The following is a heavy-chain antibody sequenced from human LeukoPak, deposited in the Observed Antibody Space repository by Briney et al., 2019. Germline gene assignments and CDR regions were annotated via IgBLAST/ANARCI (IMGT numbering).Heavy chain of an antibody. D-gene: IGHD6-19*01. CDR1: GYTFTSYG. CDR2: ISAYNGNT. Sequence: ASVKVSCKASGYTFTSYGISWVRQAPGQGLEWMGWISAYNGNTNYAQKLQGRVTMTTDISTSTAYMELRSLRSDDTAVYYCARDLRVSRVAVAGMGDSYWGQGTLVTVSS. J-gene: IGHJ4*02. V-gene: IGHV1-18*04. CDR3: ARDLRVSRVAVAGMGDSY.